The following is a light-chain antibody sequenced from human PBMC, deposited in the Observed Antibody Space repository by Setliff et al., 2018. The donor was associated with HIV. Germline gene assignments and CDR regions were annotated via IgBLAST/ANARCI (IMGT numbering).Light chain of an antibody. Sequence: QSVLTQPPSVSAAPGQKVTISCSGSSSNIGNNYVSWYQQFPGTAPKLFVYENNKRPSGIPDRVSGSKSGTSATLGITGLQTGDEADYYCGTWDSSLSAPVFGGGTKSPS. CDR1: SSNIGNNY. CDR2: ENN. J-gene: IGLJ3*02. V-gene: IGLV1-51*02. CDR3: GTWDSSLSAPV.